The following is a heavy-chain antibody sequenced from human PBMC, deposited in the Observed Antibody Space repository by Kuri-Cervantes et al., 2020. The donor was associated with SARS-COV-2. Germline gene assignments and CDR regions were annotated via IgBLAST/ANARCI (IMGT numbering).Heavy chain of an antibody. J-gene: IGHJ4*02. Sequence: GGSLSLSCAASGFTFSSDSMNCVRQAPGKGMEWFSCISSSSSYIYYADSVKGRFTISIDNSKYSLYLQMNSLRAEDTAVYYCARDSSSHFDYWGQGTLVTVSS. CDR1: GFTFSSDS. CDR2: ISSSSSYI. D-gene: IGHD6-6*01. CDR3: ARDSSSHFDY. V-gene: IGHV3-21*01.